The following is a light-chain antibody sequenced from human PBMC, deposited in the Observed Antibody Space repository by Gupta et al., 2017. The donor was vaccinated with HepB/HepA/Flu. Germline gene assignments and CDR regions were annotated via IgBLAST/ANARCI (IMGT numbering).Light chain of an antibody. CDR3: RQDLQTVT. J-gene: IGKJ3*01. Sequence: DIVMTQSPLSLPVTPGEPASISCRSSQSLLHSNGYNYLDWYLQKPGQSPQLLIYLGSNRASGVPDRFSGSGSGTDFTLKISRVEAEDVGVYYCRQDLQTVTFGHGTKVDIK. CDR1: QSLLHSNGYNY. V-gene: IGKV2-28*01. CDR2: LGS.